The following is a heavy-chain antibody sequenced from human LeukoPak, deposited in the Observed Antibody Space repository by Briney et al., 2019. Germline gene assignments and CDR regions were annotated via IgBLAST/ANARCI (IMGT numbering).Heavy chain of an antibody. CDR2: INHSGRT. Sequence: SETLSLTCTVSGGSISSYYWSWIRQPPGKGLEWIGEINHSGRTNYNPSLKSRVTISVDTSKNQFSLKLSSVTAADTAVYYCARARRGYSYGRYDDWYFDLWGRGTLVTVSS. V-gene: IGHV4-34*01. J-gene: IGHJ2*01. CDR1: GGSISSYY. D-gene: IGHD5-18*01. CDR3: ARARRGYSYGRYDDWYFDL.